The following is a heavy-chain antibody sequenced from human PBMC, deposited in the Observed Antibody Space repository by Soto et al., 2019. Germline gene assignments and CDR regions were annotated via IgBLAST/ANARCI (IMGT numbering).Heavy chain of an antibody. J-gene: IGHJ5*02. Sequence: QVQLQESGPGLVKPSETLSLTCTVSGGSVSSGSYYWSWIRQPPGKGLEWIGYIYYSGSTNYNPSLMSGITISVETSKKKFNIKRSSVGAADTAVYYWARGSLRVTGCTDEDRFDHRGQGTMGIVSS. CDR2: IYYSGST. D-gene: IGHD2-2*01. CDR1: GGSVSSGSYY. V-gene: IGHV4-61*01. CDR3: ARGSLRVTGCTDEDRFDH.